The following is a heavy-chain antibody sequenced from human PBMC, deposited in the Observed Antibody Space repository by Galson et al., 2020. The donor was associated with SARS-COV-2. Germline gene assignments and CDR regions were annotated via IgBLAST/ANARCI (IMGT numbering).Heavy chain of an antibody. CDR1: GFPFSTYS. CDR3: ARDEGIRGYNYGRLYYGMDV. J-gene: IGHJ6*02. CDR2: ISTSSNYT. D-gene: IGHD5-18*01. Sequence: NSGGSLRLSCAASGFPFSTYSMNWVRLAPGKGLEWVSSISTSSNYTYYVDSVKGRFSISRDNPRNSLYLQMNSLRAEDTAVYYCARDEGIRGYNYGRLYYGMDVWGQGTTVTVSS. V-gene: IGHV3-21*01.